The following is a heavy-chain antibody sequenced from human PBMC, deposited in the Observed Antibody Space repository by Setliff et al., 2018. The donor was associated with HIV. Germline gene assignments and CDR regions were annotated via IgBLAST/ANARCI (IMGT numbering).Heavy chain of an antibody. CDR2: IDHTGNT. D-gene: IGHD3-10*01. CDR3: ARVLRITIIRGPNWFDP. CDR1: GGSFSGYF. Sequence: PSETLSLTCTVYGGSFSGYFWSWIRQPPGKGLEWIGEIDHTGNTNYNPSLKSRVTMSIDTSTNQFSLKLNSVTAADTAVYYCARVLRITIIRGPNWFDPWGQGTLVTVSS. J-gene: IGHJ5*02. V-gene: IGHV4-34*01.